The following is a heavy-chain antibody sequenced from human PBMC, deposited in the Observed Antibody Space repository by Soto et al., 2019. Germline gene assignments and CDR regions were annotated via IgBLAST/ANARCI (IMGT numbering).Heavy chain of an antibody. V-gene: IGHV3-30*18. CDR3: AKEGPGGGRHFYYGMDV. D-gene: IGHD1-26*01. Sequence: KLVESGGGVVQPGRSLRLSCAASGFVFSDYGMHWVRQAPGKGLEWVALITNDGNNEFYRESVKGRFSISRGRSTNTVDLLMNSPRPEDTGVYYCAKEGPGGGRHFYYGMDVWGQGTTVTVSS. J-gene: IGHJ6*02. CDR1: GFVFSDYG. CDR2: ITNDGNNE.